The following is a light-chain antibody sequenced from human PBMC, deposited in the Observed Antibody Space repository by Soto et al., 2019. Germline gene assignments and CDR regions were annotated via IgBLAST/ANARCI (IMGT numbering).Light chain of an antibody. Sequence: IVMKQSPATLSVYPGGRATLSCSAIQSIGDTLAWYQQKPGQAPRILIYGASRRDTGIPDRFSGSGAGTEFTLTISNLQSEDVAVDRCQQYDKWPRTFGQGTQVDIK. J-gene: IGKJ1*01. CDR1: QSIGDT. V-gene: IGKV3D-15*01. CDR2: GAS. CDR3: QQYDKWPRT.